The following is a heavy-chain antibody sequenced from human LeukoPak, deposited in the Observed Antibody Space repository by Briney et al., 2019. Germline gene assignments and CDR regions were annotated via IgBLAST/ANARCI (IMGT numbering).Heavy chain of an antibody. CDR3: AKETALVGGHAAIFDH. CDR2: ISGSGITT. V-gene: IGHV3-23*01. D-gene: IGHD3-3*01. CDR1: GFTFSGYT. J-gene: IGHJ4*02. Sequence: GGSLRLSCAASGFTFSGYTMNWVRQAPGKGPEWVSAISGSGITTNYADSVKGRFTISREYSNNTLYLQMSSLRAEDTAIYYCAKETALVGGHAAIFDHWGQGTLVTVSS.